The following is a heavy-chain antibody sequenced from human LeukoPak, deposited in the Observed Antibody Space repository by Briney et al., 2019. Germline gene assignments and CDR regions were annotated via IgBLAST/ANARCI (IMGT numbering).Heavy chain of an antibody. D-gene: IGHD5-12*01. J-gene: IGHJ4*02. Sequence: GGSLRLSCAASGFIFRNHGMHWVRQAPGKGLEWVAVISIDGSEKYYADSVKGRFTISRDNSKNTLYLQMNSLRGDDTAVYYCANPQSRGYDYLDYWGQGTLVTVSS. CDR2: ISIDGSEK. CDR1: GFIFRNHG. CDR3: ANPQSRGYDYLDY. V-gene: IGHV3-30*18.